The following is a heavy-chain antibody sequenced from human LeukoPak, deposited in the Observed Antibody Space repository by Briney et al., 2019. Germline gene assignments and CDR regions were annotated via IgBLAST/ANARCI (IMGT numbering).Heavy chain of an antibody. D-gene: IGHD6-19*01. V-gene: IGHV4-4*02. J-gene: IGHJ4*02. CDR3: ASKAGTWGIYYFDY. Sequence: SGTLSLTCAGSSGSISSSNWWSWVRQPPGKGLEWIGEIYHSGSTNYNPSLKSRVTISVDKPKNQFSLKLSSVTAADTAVYYRASKAGTWGIYYFDYWGQGTLVTVSS. CDR1: SGSISSSNW. CDR2: IYHSGST.